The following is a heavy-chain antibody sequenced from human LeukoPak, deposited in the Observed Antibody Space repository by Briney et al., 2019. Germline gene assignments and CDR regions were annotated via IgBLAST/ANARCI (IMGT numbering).Heavy chain of an antibody. J-gene: IGHJ4*02. CDR2: INPNSGGT. V-gene: IGHV1-2*02. CDR3: ARDGSDTAMADFDY. Sequence: AASAKVSCKASGYTFTGYYMHWVRQAPGQGLEWMGWINPNSGGTNYAQKFQGRVTMTRDTSISTAYMELSRLRSDDTAVYYCARDGSDTAMADFDYWGQGTLVTVSS. CDR1: GYTFTGYY. D-gene: IGHD5-18*01.